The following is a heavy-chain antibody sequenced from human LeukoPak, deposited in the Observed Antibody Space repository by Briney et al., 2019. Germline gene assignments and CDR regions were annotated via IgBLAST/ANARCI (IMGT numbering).Heavy chain of an antibody. CDR3: ARVWENSHGYGY. D-gene: IGHD5-18*01. CDR1: GSTFSGYW. CDR2: NPDGSST. J-gene: IGHJ4*02. Sequence: GGSLRLSCAASGSTFSGYWMHWVRQAPGKGLVWVSRNPDGSSTIYADSVKGRFTISRDNAKNTLYLQMNSLRAEDTAVYYCARVWENSHGYGYWGQGTLVTVSS. V-gene: IGHV3-74*01.